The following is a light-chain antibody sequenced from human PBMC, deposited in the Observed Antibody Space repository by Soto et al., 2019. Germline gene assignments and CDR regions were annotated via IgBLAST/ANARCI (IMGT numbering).Light chain of an antibody. CDR2: DNN. V-gene: IGLV1-51*01. Sequence: QSVLTQPPSVSAAPGQKVTISCSGSFSNIGNNYLSWYQQLPGTAPKLLIYDNNKRPSGMPDRFSGSKSGTSATLGITGLQTGDEADYYCGTWDSSLSAVVFGGGTKLTVL. CDR1: FSNIGNNY. J-gene: IGLJ2*01. CDR3: GTWDSSLSAVV.